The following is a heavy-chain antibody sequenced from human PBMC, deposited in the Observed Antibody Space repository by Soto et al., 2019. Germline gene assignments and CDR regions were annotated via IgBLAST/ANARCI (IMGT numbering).Heavy chain of an antibody. CDR2: INPNSGGT. Sequence: GASVKVSCKASGYTFTGYYMHWVRQAPGQGLEWMGWINPNSGGTNYAQKFQGWVTMTRDTSISTAYMELSRLRSDDTAVYCCARAYLVGATTYYFDYWGQGTLVTVSS. CDR1: GYTFTGYY. D-gene: IGHD1-26*01. V-gene: IGHV1-2*04. J-gene: IGHJ4*02. CDR3: ARAYLVGATTYYFDY.